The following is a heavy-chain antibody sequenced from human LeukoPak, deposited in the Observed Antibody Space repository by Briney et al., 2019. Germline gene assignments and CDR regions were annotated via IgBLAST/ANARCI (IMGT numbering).Heavy chain of an antibody. D-gene: IGHD2-2*02. CDR2: MNPNSGNT. J-gene: IGHJ3*02. Sequence: ASVKVSCKASGYTFTSYDINWVRQATGQGLEWMGWMNPNSGNTGYAQKFQGRVTITRNTSISKAYMELSSLRSEDTAVYYCARAVRYCSSPSCYKSTFDIWGQGTMVTVSS. CDR3: ARAVRYCSSPSCYKSTFDI. CDR1: GYTFTSYD. V-gene: IGHV1-8*03.